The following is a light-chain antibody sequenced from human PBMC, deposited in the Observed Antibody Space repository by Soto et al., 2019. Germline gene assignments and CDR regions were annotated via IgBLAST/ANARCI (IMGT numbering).Light chain of an antibody. CDR3: CSYAGSSSLVV. CDR1: SSDVGSYNI. J-gene: IGLJ2*01. V-gene: IGLV2-23*01. CDR2: EGS. Sequence: QSALTQPASVSGSPGQSITLSCTGTSSDVGSYNIDAWYHQHPGKAPKLMIYEGSKRPSGVSNRFPGSKSGNTAYLTISGLPAEHEADYYCCSYAGSSSLVVFGGGTQLTVL.